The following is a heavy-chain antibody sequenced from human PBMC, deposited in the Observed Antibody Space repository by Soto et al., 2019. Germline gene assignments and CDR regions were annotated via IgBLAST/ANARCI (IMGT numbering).Heavy chain of an antibody. CDR2: IYHSGST. V-gene: IGHV4-30-2*01. CDR3: ARVAWGVAFDI. Sequence: QLQLQESGSGLVKPSQTLSLTCAVSGGSISSGGYSWSWIRQPPGKGLEWIGYIYHSGSTYYNPSLKSRVTISVDRSRNQFSLKLSSVPAADTAVYYCARVAWGVAFDIWGQGTMVTVSS. J-gene: IGHJ3*02. D-gene: IGHD3-16*01. CDR1: GGSISSGGYS.